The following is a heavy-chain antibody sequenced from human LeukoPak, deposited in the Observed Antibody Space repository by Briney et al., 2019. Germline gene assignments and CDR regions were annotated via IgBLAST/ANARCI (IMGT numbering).Heavy chain of an antibody. Sequence: PSETLSLTCTVSGGSISNSRDYWAWIRQPPGKGLEWIANIYYSGSTYYSPSLKSRVTISVDTSKNQFSLKLSSVTAADTAVYYCARETSQKGAHYMDVWGKGTTVTISS. CDR3: ARETSQKGAHYMDV. CDR1: GGSISNSRDY. J-gene: IGHJ6*03. CDR2: IYYSGST. V-gene: IGHV4-39*02. D-gene: IGHD3-16*01.